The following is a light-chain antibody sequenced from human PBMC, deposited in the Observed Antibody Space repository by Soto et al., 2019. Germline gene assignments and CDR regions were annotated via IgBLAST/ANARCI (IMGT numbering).Light chain of an antibody. CDR2: DVT. J-gene: IGLJ1*01. CDR3: GSYTRSSTLV. V-gene: IGLV2-14*03. CDR1: SSDVGGYNY. Sequence: QSALTQPASVSGSPGQSITISCTGTSSDVGGYNYVSWYQHHPGKAPKLMIYDVTTRPSGVSNRFSGSKSGNTASLTISGLQAEDEADYYCGSYTRSSTLVFGTGTKLTVL.